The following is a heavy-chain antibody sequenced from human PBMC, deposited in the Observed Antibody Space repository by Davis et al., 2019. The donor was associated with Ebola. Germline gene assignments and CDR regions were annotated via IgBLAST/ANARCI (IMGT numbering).Heavy chain of an antibody. J-gene: IGHJ6*04. Sequence: ASVKVSCKASGYTFTNYYMHWVRQAPGQGLEWMGMINPNDGRTIYAQKFQGRVTVTRDTSTTTVYMDLSSLRSDDTAVYYCARTARDIVVVVAATLGMDVWGKGTTVTVSS. D-gene: IGHD2-15*01. CDR2: INPNDGRT. CDR3: ARTARDIVVVVAATLGMDV. V-gene: IGHV1-46*01. CDR1: GYTFTNYY.